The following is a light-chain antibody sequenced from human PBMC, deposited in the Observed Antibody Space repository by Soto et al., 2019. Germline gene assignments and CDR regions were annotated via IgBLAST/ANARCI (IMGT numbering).Light chain of an antibody. Sequence: VLTQAPGTLSLSPGERATLCCRASQSISTSYIAWYQQRPGQAPRLLMYGVSTRATGIPDRFSGSGSGTDVILTISRLEPEDFAVYYCPQCDSTLTFGGGTKVEIK. J-gene: IGKJ4*01. CDR2: GVS. CDR3: PQCDSTLT. CDR1: QSISTSY. V-gene: IGKV3-20*01.